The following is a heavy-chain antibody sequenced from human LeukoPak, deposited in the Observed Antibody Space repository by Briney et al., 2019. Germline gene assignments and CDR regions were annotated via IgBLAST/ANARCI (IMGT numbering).Heavy chain of an antibody. CDR3: AISTGSYRRGYFDY. J-gene: IGHJ4*02. D-gene: IGHD1-26*01. V-gene: IGHV1-69*05. CDR2: IIPIFGTA. Sequence: GIIPIFGTANYAQKFQGRVTITTDESTSTAYMELSSLRSEDTAVYYCAISTGSYRRGYFDYWGQGTLVTVSS.